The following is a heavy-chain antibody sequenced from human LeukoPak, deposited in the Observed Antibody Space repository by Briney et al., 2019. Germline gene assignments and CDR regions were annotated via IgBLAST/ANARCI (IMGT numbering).Heavy chain of an antibody. D-gene: IGHD5-18*01. Sequence: SETLSLTCTVSGGSISSYYWSWIRQPPGKGLEWIGYIYYSGSTNYNPSLKSRVTISVDTSKNQFSLKLSSVTAADTAVYYCARSVQLWSSLYYSDYWGQGTLVTVSS. CDR2: IYYSGST. CDR1: GGSISSYY. V-gene: IGHV4-59*01. J-gene: IGHJ4*02. CDR3: ARSVQLWSSLYYSDY.